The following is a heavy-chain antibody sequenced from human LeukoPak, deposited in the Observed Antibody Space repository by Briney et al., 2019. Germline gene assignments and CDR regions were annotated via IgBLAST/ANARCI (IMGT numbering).Heavy chain of an antibody. Sequence: GGSLRLSCAASGFTFSSYAVSWVRQAPGKGLEWVSAISGSGGSTYYADSVKGRFTISRDNSKNTLYLQMNSLRAEDTAVYYCAKDLGYGDYVVYDYWGQGTLVTVSS. J-gene: IGHJ4*02. D-gene: IGHD4-17*01. CDR2: ISGSGGST. CDR1: GFTFSSYA. V-gene: IGHV3-23*01. CDR3: AKDLGYGDYVVYDY.